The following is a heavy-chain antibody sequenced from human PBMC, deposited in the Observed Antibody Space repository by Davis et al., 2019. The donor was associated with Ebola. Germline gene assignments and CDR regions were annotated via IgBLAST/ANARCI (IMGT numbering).Heavy chain of an antibody. Sequence: PGGSLRLSCAASGFTFSSYGMHWVRQAPGTGLEWVAVIWYDGSNKYYADSVKGRFTISRDNSKSTLDLQMNSLRPEDTAVYYCVKTRSNWWNDALEIWGRGTMVIVSS. CDR1: GFTFSSYG. J-gene: IGHJ3*02. CDR3: VKTRSNWWNDALEI. D-gene: IGHD2-8*02. CDR2: IWYDGSNK. V-gene: IGHV3-30*02.